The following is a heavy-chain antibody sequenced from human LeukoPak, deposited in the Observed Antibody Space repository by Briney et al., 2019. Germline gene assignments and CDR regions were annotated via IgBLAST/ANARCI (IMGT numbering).Heavy chain of an antibody. D-gene: IGHD1-14*01. V-gene: IGHV1-2*02. CDR2: INPNSGGT. CDR1: GYTFTGYY. CDR3: ARDKRKKDVTLDY. Sequence: ASVKVSCKASGYTFTGYYMHWVRQAPGQGLEWMGWINPNSGGTNYAQKFQGRVTMTRDTSISTAYMELSRLRSDDTAVYYCARDKRKKDVTLDYWGQGTLVTVSS. J-gene: IGHJ4*02.